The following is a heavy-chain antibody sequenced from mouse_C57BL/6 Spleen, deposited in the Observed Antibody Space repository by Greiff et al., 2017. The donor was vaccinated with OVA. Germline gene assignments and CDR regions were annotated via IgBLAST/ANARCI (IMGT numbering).Heavy chain of an antibody. D-gene: IGHD1-1*01. CDR1: GFTFSDYG. Sequence: DVQLVESGGGLVKPGGSLKLSCAASGFTFSDYGMHWVRQAPEKGLEWVAYISSGSSTIYYADTVKGRFTISRDNAKNTRFLQMTSLRSEDTAMYYCARGAGSHVDVWGTGTTVTVSS. V-gene: IGHV5-17*01. J-gene: IGHJ1*03. CDR2: ISSGSSTI. CDR3: ARGAGSHVDV.